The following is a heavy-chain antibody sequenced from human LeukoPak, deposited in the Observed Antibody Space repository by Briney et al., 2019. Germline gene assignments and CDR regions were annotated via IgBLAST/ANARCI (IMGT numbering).Heavy chain of an antibody. CDR2: ISYDGSNK. CDR3: ARPSIAATDYYYYYGMDV. CDR1: GFTFSSYA. D-gene: IGHD6-13*01. J-gene: IGHJ6*02. Sequence: PGGSLRLSCAASGFTFSSYAMHWVRQAPGKGLEWVAVISYDGSNKYYADSVKGRFTISRDNSKNTLYLQMNSLRAEDTAVYYCARPSIAATDYYYYYGMDVWGQGTTVTVSS. V-gene: IGHV3-30-3*01.